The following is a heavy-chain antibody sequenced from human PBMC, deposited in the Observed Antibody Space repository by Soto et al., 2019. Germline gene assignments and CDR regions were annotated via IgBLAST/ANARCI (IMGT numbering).Heavy chain of an antibody. CDR3: ARFNMVRGVISAFDP. V-gene: IGHV4-59*01. CDR2: IYYSGST. Sequence: SEPLSLTCTVSGSSISSYYWSWIRQPPGKGLEWIGYIYYSGSTNYNPSLKSRVTISVDTSKNQFSLKLSSVTAADTAVYYCARFNMVRGVISAFDPWGQGTLVTVSS. CDR1: GSSISSYY. J-gene: IGHJ5*02. D-gene: IGHD3-10*01.